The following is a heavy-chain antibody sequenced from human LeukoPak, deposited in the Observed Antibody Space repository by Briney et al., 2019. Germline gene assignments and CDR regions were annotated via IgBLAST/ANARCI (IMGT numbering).Heavy chain of an antibody. J-gene: IGHJ4*02. CDR3: ASPADYVWG. CDR2: INHSGST. V-gene: IGHV4-34*01. Sequence: SETLSLTCAVYGGSFSGYYWSWIRQPPGKGLEWIGEINHSGSTNYNPSLKGRVTISVDTSKNQFSLKLSSVTAADTAVYYCASPADYVWGWGQGTLVTVSS. D-gene: IGHD3-16*01. CDR1: GGSFSGYY.